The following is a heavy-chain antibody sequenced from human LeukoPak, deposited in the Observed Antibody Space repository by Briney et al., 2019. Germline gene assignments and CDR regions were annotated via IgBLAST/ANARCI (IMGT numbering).Heavy chain of an antibody. V-gene: IGHV1-69*13. Sequence: ASVKVSCKASGGTFSSYAISWVRQAPGQGLEWMGGIIPIFGTANYAQKFPGRVTISADESTSTAYMELSSLRSEDTAVYYCAREYYYDSSGYYEDIWGQGTVVTVSS. CDR3: AREYYYDSSGYYEDI. CDR2: IIPIFGTA. D-gene: IGHD3-22*01. J-gene: IGHJ3*02. CDR1: GGTFSSYA.